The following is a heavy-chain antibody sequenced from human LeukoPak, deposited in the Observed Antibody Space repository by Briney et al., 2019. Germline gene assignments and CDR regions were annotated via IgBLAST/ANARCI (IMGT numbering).Heavy chain of an antibody. CDR2: ISAYNGNT. D-gene: IGHD1-20*01. Sequence: ASVKVSCKASGYTFTSYGISWVRQAPGQGLEWMGWISAYNGNTNYAQKLQGRVTMTTDTSTSTGYMELRSLRSDDTAVYYCARSITGTEDAFDIWGQGTMVTVSS. V-gene: IGHV1-18*01. CDR1: GYTFTSYG. J-gene: IGHJ3*02. CDR3: ARSITGTEDAFDI.